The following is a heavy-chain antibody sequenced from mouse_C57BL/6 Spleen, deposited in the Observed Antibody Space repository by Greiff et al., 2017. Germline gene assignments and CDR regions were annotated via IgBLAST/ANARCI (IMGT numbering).Heavy chain of an antibody. D-gene: IGHD1-1*01. CDR1: GFTFSSYG. Sequence: EVHLVESGGDLVKPGGSLKLSCAASGFTFSSYGMSWVRQTPDKRLEWVATISSGGSYTYYPDSVKGRFTISRDNAKNTLYLEMSSLESEDTAMYYCARLYEGYFDVWGTGTTVTVAS. CDR3: ARLYEGYFDV. J-gene: IGHJ1*03. CDR2: ISSGGSYT. V-gene: IGHV5-6*01.